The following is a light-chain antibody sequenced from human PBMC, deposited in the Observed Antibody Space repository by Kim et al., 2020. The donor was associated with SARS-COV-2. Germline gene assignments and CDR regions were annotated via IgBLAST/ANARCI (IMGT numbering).Light chain of an antibody. CDR1: DLGDKY. CDR2: QDS. J-gene: IGLJ2*01. CDR3: QAWDSSNVV. V-gene: IGLV3-1*01. Sequence: SVSPGQTSSITCSGDDLGDKYACWYQQKPGQSPVLVIYQDSKRPSGIPERFSGSNSGNTATLTISGTQAMDEADYYCQAWDSSNVVFGGGTQLTVL.